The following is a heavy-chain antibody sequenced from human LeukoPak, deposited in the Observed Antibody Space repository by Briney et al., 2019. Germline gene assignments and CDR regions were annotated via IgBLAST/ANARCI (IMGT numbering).Heavy chain of an antibody. D-gene: IGHD6-6*01. CDR1: GGSISSSSYY. Sequence: SETLSLTCTVSGGSISSSSYYWGWIRQPPGKGLEWIGSIYYSGSTYYNPSLKSRVTISVDTSKNQFSLKLSSVTAADTAVYYCQGSSSSSNYYYYMDVWGKGTTVTVSS. CDR2: IYYSGST. CDR3: QGSSSSSNYYYYMDV. V-gene: IGHV4-39*07. J-gene: IGHJ6*03.